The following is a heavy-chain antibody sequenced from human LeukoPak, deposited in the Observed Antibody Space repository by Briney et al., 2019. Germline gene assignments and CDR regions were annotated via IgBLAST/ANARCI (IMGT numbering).Heavy chain of an antibody. CDR3: ARSRYCRGGSCYPDY. J-gene: IGHJ4*02. D-gene: IGHD2-15*01. CDR1: GFTFSNYW. Sequence: GGSLRLSCAASGFTFSNYWMTWVRQAPGKGLEWVANIKQDGSEKYYVDSMKGRFTISRDNAKNSLYLQMNSLRAEDTAVYYCARSRYCRGGSCYPDYWGQGTLITVSS. V-gene: IGHV3-7*04. CDR2: IKQDGSEK.